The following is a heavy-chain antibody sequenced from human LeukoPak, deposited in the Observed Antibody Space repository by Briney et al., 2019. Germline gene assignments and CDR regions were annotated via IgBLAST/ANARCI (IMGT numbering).Heavy chain of an antibody. CDR1: GFTFSSYG. Sequence: PGGSLRLSCAASGFTFSSYGMHWVRQAPGKGLEWVAFIRYDGSNKYYADSVKGRFTISRDNSKNTLYLQMNSLRAEDTAVYYCARDTRRPLDIVVVVAATGDFDYWGQGTLVTVSS. J-gene: IGHJ4*02. V-gene: IGHV3-30*02. D-gene: IGHD2-15*01. CDR2: IRYDGSNK. CDR3: ARDTRRPLDIVVVVAATGDFDY.